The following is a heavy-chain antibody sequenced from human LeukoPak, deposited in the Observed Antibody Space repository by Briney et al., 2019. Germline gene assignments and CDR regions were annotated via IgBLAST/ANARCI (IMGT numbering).Heavy chain of an antibody. CDR3: ARALKTYYDFWSAETDY. CDR2: ISSYSGST. V-gene: IGHV1-18*01. D-gene: IGHD3-3*01. J-gene: IGHJ4*02. CDR1: GYTFTDIG. Sequence: ASVNVSCKTSGYTFTDIGITWVRQAPGQGLEWVGWISSYSGSTEYALKLQGRVTMTTDTSTGTAYVELRSLRSDDTAVYYCARALKTYYDFWSAETDYWGQGTLVTVSS.